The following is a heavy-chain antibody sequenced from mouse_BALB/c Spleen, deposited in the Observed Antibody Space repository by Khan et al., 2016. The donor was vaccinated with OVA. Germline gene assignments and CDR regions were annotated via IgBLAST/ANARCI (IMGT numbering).Heavy chain of an antibody. CDR1: GYSITSGYA. Sequence: EVTLLESGPGLVKPSQSLSLTCTVTGYSITSGYAWNWIRQFPGNKLEWMGYISYSGGTSYNPSLKSRISITRDTSKNQFFLQLNSVTTEDTATYDCARGNYYGDYFDYGGQGTTITVAS. D-gene: IGHD1-1*01. CDR3: ARGNYYGDYFDY. CDR2: ISYSGGT. J-gene: IGHJ2*01. V-gene: IGHV3-2*02.